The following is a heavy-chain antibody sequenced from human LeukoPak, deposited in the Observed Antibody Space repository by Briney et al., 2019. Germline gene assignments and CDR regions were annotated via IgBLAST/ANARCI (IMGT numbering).Heavy chain of an antibody. CDR3: ARGKGIAAAGSYYFDY. CDR1: GFTFSSYS. D-gene: IGHD6-13*01. J-gene: IGHJ4*02. V-gene: IGHV3-21*01. Sequence: GGSLRLSCAASGFTFSSYSMNWVRQAPGQGLEWVSSISSSSSYIYYADSVKGRFTISRDNAKNSLYLQMNSLRAEDTAVYYCARGKGIAAAGSYYFDYWGQGTLVTVSS. CDR2: ISSSSSYI.